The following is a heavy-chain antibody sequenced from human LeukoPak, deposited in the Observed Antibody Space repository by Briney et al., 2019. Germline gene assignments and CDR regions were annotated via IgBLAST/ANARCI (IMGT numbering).Heavy chain of an antibody. J-gene: IGHJ6*02. CDR2: ISCSSSYI. Sequence: GGSLRLSCAASGFTFSSYSMNWVRQAPGKGLEWVSSISCSSSYIYYADSVKGRFTISRDNAKNSLYLQMNSLRAEDTAVYYCAREGSYSSGWYSAYYYYGMDVWGQGTTVTVSS. V-gene: IGHV3-21*01. D-gene: IGHD6-19*01. CDR1: GFTFSSYS. CDR3: AREGSYSSGWYSAYYYYGMDV.